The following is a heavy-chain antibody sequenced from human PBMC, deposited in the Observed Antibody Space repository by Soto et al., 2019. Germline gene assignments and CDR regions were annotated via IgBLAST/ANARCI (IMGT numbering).Heavy chain of an antibody. CDR1: GGTFSSYA. V-gene: IGHV1-69*01. D-gene: IGHD5-18*01. Sequence: QVQLVQSGAEVKKPGSSVKVSCKASGGTFSSYAISWVRQAPGQGLEWMGGIIPIFGTANYAQKFQGRVTITADESTCTAYMELCSLRSEDTAVYYCARDLRFSYGHRVFDYWGQGTLVTVSS. J-gene: IGHJ4*02. CDR2: IIPIFGTA. CDR3: ARDLRFSYGHRVFDY.